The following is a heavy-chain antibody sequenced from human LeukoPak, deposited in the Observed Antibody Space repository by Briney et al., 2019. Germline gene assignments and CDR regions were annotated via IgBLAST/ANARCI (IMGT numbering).Heavy chain of an antibody. Sequence: SETLSLTCTVAGGSISRFYWSWIRQSPGKGLEWIGYVYYSGSTDYNPSLKSRATISVDTSEISLRLSSVTAADTAVYYCARGSGSFDYWGQGTLVTVSS. D-gene: IGHD6-19*01. J-gene: IGHJ4*02. CDR1: GGSISRFY. CDR3: ARGSGSFDY. CDR2: VYYSGST. V-gene: IGHV4-59*08.